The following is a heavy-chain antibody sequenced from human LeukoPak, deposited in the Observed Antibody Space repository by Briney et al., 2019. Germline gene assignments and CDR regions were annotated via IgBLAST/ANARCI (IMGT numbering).Heavy chain of an antibody. J-gene: IGHJ4*02. D-gene: IGHD2-15*01. CDR2: INQGGSDK. CDR3: ARTSRSSSIDD. Sequence: GESLRLSCAASGFTFSNYWMSWVRQAPRKGLEWVANINQGGSDKSYVDSVKGRFTISRDNAKNSLYLEMNRLRVEDTAMYYCARTSRSSSIDDWGQGTLVTVSS. CDR1: GFTFSNYW. V-gene: IGHV3-7*01.